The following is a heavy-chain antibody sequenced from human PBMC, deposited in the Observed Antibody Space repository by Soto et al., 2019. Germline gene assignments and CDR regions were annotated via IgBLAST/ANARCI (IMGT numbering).Heavy chain of an antibody. D-gene: IGHD2-2*01. CDR2: IYPGDSDT. CDR1: GYSFTSYW. V-gene: IGHV5-51*01. Sequence: GESLKISCKGSGYSFTSYWIGWVRQMPGKGLEWMGIIYPGDSDTRYSPSFQGQVTISRDDSKNTLYLQMNSLKTEDTAVYYCLVVPAAIHDYWGQGTLVTVSS. CDR3: LVVPAAIHDY. J-gene: IGHJ4*02.